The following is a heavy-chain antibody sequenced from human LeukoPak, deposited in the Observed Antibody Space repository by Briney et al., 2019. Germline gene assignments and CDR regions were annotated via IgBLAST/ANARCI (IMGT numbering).Heavy chain of an antibody. V-gene: IGHV3-23*01. CDR3: AKDGRGAYYDSSGYPYFDY. D-gene: IGHD3-22*01. CDR2: ISGSGGST. Sequence: PGGSLRLSCAASGFTFSSYAMSWVRQAPGKGLEWVSAISGSGGSTYYADSVKGRFIISRDNAKNSLYLQMNSLRAEDTALYYCAKDGRGAYYDSSGYPYFDYWGQGTLVTVSS. CDR1: GFTFSSYA. J-gene: IGHJ4*02.